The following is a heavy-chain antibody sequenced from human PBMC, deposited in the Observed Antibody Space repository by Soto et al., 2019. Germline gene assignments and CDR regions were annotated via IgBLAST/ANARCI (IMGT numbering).Heavy chain of an antibody. V-gene: IGHV1-69*12. CDR3: ARGCSGGSCKSRWFDP. D-gene: IGHD2-15*01. CDR1: GGTFSSYA. CDR2: IIPIFGTA. J-gene: IGHJ5*02. Sequence: QVQLVQSGAEVKKPGSSVKVSCKASGGTFSSYAISWVRQAPGQGLEWMGGIIPIFGTANYAQKFQGRVTIAADEYTSTAYMELSSLRSEDTAVYYCARGCSGGSCKSRWFDPWGQGTLVTVSS.